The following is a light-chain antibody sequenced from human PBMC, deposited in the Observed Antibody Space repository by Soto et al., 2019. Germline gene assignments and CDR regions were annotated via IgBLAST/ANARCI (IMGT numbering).Light chain of an antibody. CDR1: SSDVGSYNS. V-gene: IGLV2-14*03. CDR3: SLFTFSTFYV. J-gene: IGLJ1*01. CDR2: DVN. Sequence: QSVLTQPASVSGSPGQSIAISCTGTSSDVGSYNSVSWYQQYPGKATKLMIHDVNKRPSGISDRFSGSKSGNTASLTISGLQAEDEADYYCSLFTFSTFYVFGSGTNVTVL.